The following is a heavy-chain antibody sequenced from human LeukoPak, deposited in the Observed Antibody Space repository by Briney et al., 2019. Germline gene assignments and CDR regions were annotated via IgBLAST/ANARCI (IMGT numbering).Heavy chain of an antibody. J-gene: IGHJ4*02. V-gene: IGHV3-30-3*01. CDR2: ISYDGSNK. Sequence: GGSLRLSCAASGFTFSSYAMHWVRQAPGKGLEWVAVISYDGSNKYYADSVKGRFTISRDNSKNTLYLQMNSLRAEDTAVYYCANLSSPLEYWGQGTLVTVSS. D-gene: IGHD6-6*01. CDR3: ANLSSPLEY. CDR1: GFTFSSYA.